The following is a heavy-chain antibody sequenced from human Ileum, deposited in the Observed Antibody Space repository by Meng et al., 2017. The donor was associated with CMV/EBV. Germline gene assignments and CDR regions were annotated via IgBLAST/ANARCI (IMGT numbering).Heavy chain of an antibody. J-gene: IGHJ6*02. CDR3: AKWDYLCGCYCHRYFYYAIYV. Sequence: GESLKISFAASGFAFSSYAMSWVRLATGKGLEWVSAVGTGGDPTYYADSVKGRFTISRDNSKNNLHLQITSLRDEDTAIYYCAKWDYLCGCYCHRYFYYAIYVWGQGTSVTVSS. V-gene: IGHV3-23*01. CDR1: GFAFSSYA. CDR2: VGTGGDPT. D-gene: IGHD2-21*01.